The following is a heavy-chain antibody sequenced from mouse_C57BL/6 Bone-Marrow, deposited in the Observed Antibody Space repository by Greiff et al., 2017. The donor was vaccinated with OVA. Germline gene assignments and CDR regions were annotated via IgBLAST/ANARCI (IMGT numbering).Heavy chain of an antibody. CDR1: GFTFSSYG. Sequence: DVMLVESGGDLVKPGGSLKLSCAASGFTFSSYGMSWVRQTPDKRLEWVATISSGGSYTYYPDSVKGRFTISRDNAKNTLYLQMSSLKSEDTAMYYCARGWGFAYWGQGTLVTVSA. V-gene: IGHV5-6*02. CDR2: ISSGGSYT. J-gene: IGHJ3*01. CDR3: ARGWGFAY.